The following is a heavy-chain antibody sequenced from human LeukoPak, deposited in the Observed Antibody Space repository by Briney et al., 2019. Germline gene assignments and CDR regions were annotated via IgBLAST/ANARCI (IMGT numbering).Heavy chain of an antibody. CDR3: ARQEWLPSLDP. D-gene: IGHD6-19*01. CDR1: GYTFTGYY. Sequence: ASVKVSCKASGYTFTGYYMHWVRQAPGQGLEWMGWMNPNSGNTGYAQKFQGRVTMTRNTSISTAYMELSSLRSEDTAVYYCARQEWLPSLDPWGQGTLVTVSS. V-gene: IGHV1-8*02. J-gene: IGHJ5*02. CDR2: MNPNSGNT.